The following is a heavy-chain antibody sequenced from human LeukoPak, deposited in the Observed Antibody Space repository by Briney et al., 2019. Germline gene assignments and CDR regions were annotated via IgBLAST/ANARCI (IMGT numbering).Heavy chain of an antibody. Sequence: GGSLRLSCAASGFSFSTYEMNWVRRAPGKGLEWVSYISSSGSPVYYADSVKGRFTISRDNAKNSLYLHMNSLRAEDTAVYYCARDARLFDRGQGTLVTVSS. CDR2: ISSSGSPV. CDR1: GFSFSTYE. J-gene: IGHJ4*02. CDR3: ARDARLFD. V-gene: IGHV3-48*03. D-gene: IGHD3-22*01.